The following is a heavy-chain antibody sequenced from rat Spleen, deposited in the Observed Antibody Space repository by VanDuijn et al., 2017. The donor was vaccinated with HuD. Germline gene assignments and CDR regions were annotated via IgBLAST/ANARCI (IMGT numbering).Heavy chain of an antibody. D-gene: IGHD1-11*01. CDR3: ERINYGGYMGY. CDR2: IKFEDFTP. J-gene: IGHJ2*01. Sequence: EVQLVESGGGLVQPGRSLKLSCAASGFTFSDFYMAWVRQAPKKGLEWVASIKFEDFTPYYRDSVMGRFTISRDDGESTLYLQMNSLRSEDTATYYCERINYGGYMGYWGQGVMVTVSS. CDR1: GFTFSDFY. V-gene: IGHV5-22*01.